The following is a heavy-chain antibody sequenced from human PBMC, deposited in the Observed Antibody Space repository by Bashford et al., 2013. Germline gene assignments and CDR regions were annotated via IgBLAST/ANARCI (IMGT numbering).Heavy chain of an antibody. CDR2: IYPGDSDT. CDR3: ARFKATVTTSYYYGMDV. J-gene: IGHJ6*02. D-gene: IGHD4-11*01. CDR1: GYSFTSYW. Sequence: GESLKISCKGSGYSFTSYWIGWVRQMPGKGLEWMGIIYPGDSDTRYSPSFQGQVTISADKSISTAYLQWSSLKASDTAMYYCARFKATVTTSYYYGMDVWGQGTTVTVSS. V-gene: IGHV5-51*01.